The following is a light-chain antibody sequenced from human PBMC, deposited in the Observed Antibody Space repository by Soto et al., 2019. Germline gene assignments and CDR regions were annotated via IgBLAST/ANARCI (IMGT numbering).Light chain of an antibody. CDR3: NSYATGNTRV. V-gene: IGLV2-14*01. Sequence: QSVLTQPASVSGSPGQSITISCTGSSSDIGDYDYVSWYQQHPGKAPKVLISEVSNRPSGVSNRFFGSKSGNTASLTISGLQAEDEADYYCNSYATGNTRVFGTGTKVTVL. CDR2: EVS. J-gene: IGLJ1*01. CDR1: SSDIGDYDY.